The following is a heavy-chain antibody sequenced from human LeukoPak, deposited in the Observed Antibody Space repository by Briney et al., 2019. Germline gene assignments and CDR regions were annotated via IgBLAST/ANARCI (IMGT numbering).Heavy chain of an antibody. J-gene: IGHJ4*02. Sequence: GGSLRLSCGASGFTLSSHAMTWVRQAPGKGLEWVSAISISGDTTYYADSVRGRFTISRDNSKDTLFLQMHSLRPGDTAVYYCVREDTPATANYWGQGTLVTISS. CDR2: ISISGDTT. D-gene: IGHD2-21*02. CDR3: VREDTPATANY. V-gene: IGHV3-23*01. CDR1: GFTLSSHA.